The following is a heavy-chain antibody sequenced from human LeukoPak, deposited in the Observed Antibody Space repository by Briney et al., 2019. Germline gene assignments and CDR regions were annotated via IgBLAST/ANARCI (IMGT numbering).Heavy chain of an antibody. V-gene: IGHV3-NL1*01. J-gene: IGHJ4*02. Sequence: GGSLRLSCTAPGFTFSTYAMHWVRQAPGKGLEWVSVISHGGDSAWYADSVKGRFTISRDNSKSTLFLQMNSLRADDTAVYYCAEGRSGWYEGIDYWGQGILVTVSS. CDR3: AEGRSGWYEGIDY. CDR1: GFTFSTYA. CDR2: ISHGGDSA. D-gene: IGHD6-19*01.